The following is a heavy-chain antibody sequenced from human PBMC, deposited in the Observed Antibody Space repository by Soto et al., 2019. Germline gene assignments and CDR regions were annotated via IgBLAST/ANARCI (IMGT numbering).Heavy chain of an antibody. D-gene: IGHD2-15*01. CDR1: GGTFSSQA. Sequence: ASVKVSCKASGGTFSSQAFSWVRQAPGQGLEWMGGIIPVFGTANYAQNFQGRITITADKSTTTAYMDLSSLRSDDTAVYYCARGDIAMAVSRFDSWGQGTLVTVS. CDR3: ARGDIAMAVSRFDS. V-gene: IGHV1-69*06. CDR2: IIPVFGTA. J-gene: IGHJ4*02.